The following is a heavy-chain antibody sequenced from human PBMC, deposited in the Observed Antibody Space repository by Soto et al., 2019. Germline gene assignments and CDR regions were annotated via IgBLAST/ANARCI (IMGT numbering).Heavy chain of an antibody. CDR2: IYYSGST. Sequence: SETLSLTCTVSGGSMSSYFCGWIRQPPGKGLEWIGSIYYSGSTYYNPSLKSRVTVSVDTSKNQFSLKLSSVTAADTAVYYCARHPSDFWFDPWGQGTLVTVSS. V-gene: IGHV4-39*01. D-gene: IGHD2-21*02. J-gene: IGHJ5*02. CDR3: ARHPSDFWFDP. CDR1: GGSMSSYF.